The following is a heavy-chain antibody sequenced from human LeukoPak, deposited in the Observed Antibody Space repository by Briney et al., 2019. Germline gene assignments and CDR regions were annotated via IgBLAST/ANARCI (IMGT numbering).Heavy chain of an antibody. Sequence: ASVKVSCKASGYTFTSYDINWVRQATGQGLEWMGWMNPNSGNTGYAQKFQGRVTITRNTSISTAYMELSSLRSEDTAVYYCARKKIYDSSGYYMDVWGKGTTVTVSS. CDR1: GYTFTSYD. J-gene: IGHJ6*03. CDR2: MNPNSGNT. V-gene: IGHV1-8*03. D-gene: IGHD3-22*01. CDR3: ARKKIYDSSGYYMDV.